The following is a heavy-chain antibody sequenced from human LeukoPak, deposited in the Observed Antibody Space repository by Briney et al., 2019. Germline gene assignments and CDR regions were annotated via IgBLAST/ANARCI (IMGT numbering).Heavy chain of an antibody. D-gene: IGHD3-3*01. CDR2: IYHSGST. CDR1: GGSISSGGYS. J-gene: IGHJ5*02. V-gene: IGHV4-30-2*01. CDR3: ARGSYDFWSGYDNWFDP. Sequence: SETLSLTCAVSGGSISSGGYSWSWIRQPPGKGLEWIGYIYHSGSTYSNPSLKSRVTISIDRSNNQFSLKLTSVTAADTAVYYCARGSYDFWSGYDNWFDPWGQGTLVTVSS.